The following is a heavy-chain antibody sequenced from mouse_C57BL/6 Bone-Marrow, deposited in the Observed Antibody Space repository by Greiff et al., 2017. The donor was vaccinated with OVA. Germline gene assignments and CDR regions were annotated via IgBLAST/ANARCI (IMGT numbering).Heavy chain of an antibody. Sequence: EVKVVESGGGLVQPGGSLKLSCAASGFTFSDYYMYWVRQTPEKRLEWVAYISNGGGSTYYPDTVKGRFTISRDNAKNTLYLQMSRLKSEDTAMYYCARHDPYYYGSSYWGQGTTLTVSS. CDR2: ISNGGGST. J-gene: IGHJ2*01. V-gene: IGHV5-12*01. CDR3: ARHDPYYYGSSY. CDR1: GFTFSDYY. D-gene: IGHD1-1*01.